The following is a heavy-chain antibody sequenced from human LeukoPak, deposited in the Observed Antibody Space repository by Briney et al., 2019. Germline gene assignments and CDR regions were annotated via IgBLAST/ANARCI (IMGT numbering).Heavy chain of an antibody. CDR3: ARGMASRAYDFWSGEAFDY. CDR1: GFTFSDYY. D-gene: IGHD3-3*01. J-gene: IGHJ4*02. Sequence: GGSLRLSCAASGFTFSDYYMSWIRQAPGKGLEWVSYISSSGSTIYYADSVKGRFTISRDNAKNSLYLQVNSLRAEDTAVYYCARGMASRAYDFWSGEAFDYWGQGTLVTVSS. CDR2: ISSSGSTI. V-gene: IGHV3-11*01.